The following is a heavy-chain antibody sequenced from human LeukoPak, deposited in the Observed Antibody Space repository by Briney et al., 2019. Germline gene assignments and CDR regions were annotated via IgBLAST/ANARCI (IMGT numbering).Heavy chain of an antibody. Sequence: SGGSLRLSCAASGFTLSGFWMHWLRHAPGKGLVWVSRIKYDGTSTSYADSVKGRFTISRDSAKNTLYLQMNSLRAEDTAVYYCAKSDWFDPWGQGTLVTVSS. J-gene: IGHJ5*02. V-gene: IGHV3-74*01. CDR2: IKYDGTST. CDR1: GFTLSGFW. CDR3: AKSDWFDP.